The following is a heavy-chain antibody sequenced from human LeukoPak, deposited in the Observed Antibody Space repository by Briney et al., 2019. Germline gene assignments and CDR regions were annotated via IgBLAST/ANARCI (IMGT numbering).Heavy chain of an antibody. CDR3: ARGRAVLGYLPPPHAAFDI. J-gene: IGHJ3*02. CDR1: GYTFTRYD. Sequence: ASVKVSCKASGYTFTRYDINWVRQAPGQGLEWMGWISAYNGNTNYAQKLQGRVTMTTDTSTSTAYMELRSLRSDDTAVYYCARGRAVLGYLPPPHAAFDIWGQGTMVTVSS. V-gene: IGHV1-18*01. CDR2: ISAYNGNT. D-gene: IGHD2-15*01.